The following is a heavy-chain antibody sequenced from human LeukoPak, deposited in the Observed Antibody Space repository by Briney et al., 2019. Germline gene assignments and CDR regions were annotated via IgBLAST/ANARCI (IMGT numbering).Heavy chain of an antibody. V-gene: IGHV1-8*01. CDR1: GYTFTSYD. CDR3: AKGYCSSTSCYTFGGV. D-gene: IGHD2-2*02. J-gene: IGHJ6*04. Sequence: ASVKVSCKASGYTFTSYDINWVRQAPGQGLEWMGWMNPNSGNTGYAQKFQGRVTMTRNTSISTAYMELSSLRSEDTAVYYCAKGYCSSTSCYTFGGVWGKGTTVTVSS. CDR2: MNPNSGNT.